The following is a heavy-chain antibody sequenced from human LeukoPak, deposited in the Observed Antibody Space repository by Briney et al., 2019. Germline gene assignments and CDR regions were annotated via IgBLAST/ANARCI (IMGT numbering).Heavy chain of an antibody. J-gene: IGHJ5*02. D-gene: IGHD5-18*01. CDR1: GYTFTGYY. Sequence: ASVKVSCKASGYTFTGYYMHWVRQAPGQGLEWMGWINPNSGGTNYAQKFQGRVTITRDTSISTAYMELSRLRSDDTAVYYCATNLRGVQLWRPGCFDPWGQGTLVTVSS. CDR2: INPNSGGT. V-gene: IGHV1-2*02. CDR3: ATNLRGVQLWRPGCFDP.